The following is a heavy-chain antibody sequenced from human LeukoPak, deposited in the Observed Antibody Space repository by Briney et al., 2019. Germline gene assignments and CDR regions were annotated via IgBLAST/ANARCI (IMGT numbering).Heavy chain of an antibody. CDR1: GFTVSSNY. V-gene: IGHV3-23*01. J-gene: IGHJ6*02. CDR2: ISGSGGST. D-gene: IGHD2-2*01. Sequence: PGGSLRLSCAASGFTVSSNYMSWVRQAPGKGLEWVSAISGSGGSTYYADSVKGRFTISRDNSKNTLYLQMNSLRAEDTAVYYCAKVGSDIVVVPAAMYYYYGMDVWGQGTTVTVSS. CDR3: AKVGSDIVVVPAAMYYYYGMDV.